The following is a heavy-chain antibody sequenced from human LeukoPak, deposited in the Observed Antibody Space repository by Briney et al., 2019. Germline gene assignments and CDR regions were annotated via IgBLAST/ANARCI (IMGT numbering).Heavy chain of an antibody. V-gene: IGHV4-39*07. J-gene: IGHJ5*02. D-gene: IGHD1-26*01. CDR2: IYYSGNT. CDR1: GGSFSSSSYY. Sequence: PSETLSLTCTVSGGSFSSSSYYWGWIRQPPGKGLEWIGNIYYSGNTNYNPSLKSRVTMSVDTSKNQFSLELSSVTAADTAVYYCAREGSLSENWFDPWGQGTLVTVSS. CDR3: AREGSLSENWFDP.